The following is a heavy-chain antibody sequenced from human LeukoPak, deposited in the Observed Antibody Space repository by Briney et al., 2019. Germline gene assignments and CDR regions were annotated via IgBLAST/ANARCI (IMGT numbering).Heavy chain of an antibody. CDR1: GYSFCSFG. CDR2: ISAYNGDT. Sequence: ASVTVSCKGSGYSFCSFGINWVRQAPGQGLEWMGWISAYNGDTNYAQKFQGRVTMTTDTSTSTAYMDLMSLRSDDTAVYYCARGGYYGSGSFPDYWGQGTLVTVS. CDR3: ARGGYYGSGSFPDY. D-gene: IGHD3-10*01. V-gene: IGHV1-18*01. J-gene: IGHJ4*02.